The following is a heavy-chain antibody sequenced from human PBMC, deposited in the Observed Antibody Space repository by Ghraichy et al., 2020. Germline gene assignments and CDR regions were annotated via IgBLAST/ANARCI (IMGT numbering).Heavy chain of an antibody. CDR1: GGSISGGDYS. CDR3: AILASYGVDV. J-gene: IGHJ6*02. Sequence: SETLSLTCTVSGGSISGGDYSWTWIRQQRGKGLEWIGYMYHSGSGHYNPSLKSRVSFSVDWSKNQFSLRLTSVTAADTAVYYCAILASYGVDVWGQGTTVTVSS. V-gene: IGHV4-30-2*01. D-gene: IGHD3-3*01. CDR2: MYHSGSG.